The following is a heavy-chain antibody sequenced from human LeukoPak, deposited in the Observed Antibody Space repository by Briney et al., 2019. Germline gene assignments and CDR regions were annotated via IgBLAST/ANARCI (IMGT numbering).Heavy chain of an antibody. V-gene: IGHV4-4*02. J-gene: IGHJ1*01. D-gene: IGHD3-10*01. Sequence: SETLSLTCAVSGGSISSSNWWSWVRQPPGKGLEWIGEIYHSGSTNYNPSLKSRVTISVDKSKNQFSLKLSSVTAADTAVYYCARWFGEFFPLRYFQHWGQGTLVTVSS. CDR2: IYHSGST. CDR3: ARWFGEFFPLRYFQH. CDR1: GGSISSSNW.